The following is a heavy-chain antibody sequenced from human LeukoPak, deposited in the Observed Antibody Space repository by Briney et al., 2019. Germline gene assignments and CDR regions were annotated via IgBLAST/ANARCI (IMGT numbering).Heavy chain of an antibody. CDR1: GGSISSYY. CDR2: IYYSGST. J-gene: IGHJ6*02. CDR3: ARGPSRYYYGMDV. V-gene: IGHV4-59*01. Sequence: PETLSLTCTVSGGSISSYYWSWIRQPPGKGLEWIGYIYYSGSTNYNPSLKSRVTISVDTSKNQFSLKLSSVTAADTAVYYCARGPSRYYYGMDVWGQGTTVTVSS.